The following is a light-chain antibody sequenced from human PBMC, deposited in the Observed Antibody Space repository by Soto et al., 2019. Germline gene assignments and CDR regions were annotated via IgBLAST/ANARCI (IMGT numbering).Light chain of an antibody. CDR3: QQYLTSPKT. J-gene: IGKJ1*01. V-gene: IGKV3-20*01. CDR2: GAS. Sequence: IVLTQSPGTLSLSPGDRATLSCRATETITNNYLAWYQQKPGQAPRLLIYGASSRATDIPDRFIGSGSGTYFTLTISRLEPEDFAVYYCQQYLTSPKTFGQGTKVDIK. CDR1: ETITNNY.